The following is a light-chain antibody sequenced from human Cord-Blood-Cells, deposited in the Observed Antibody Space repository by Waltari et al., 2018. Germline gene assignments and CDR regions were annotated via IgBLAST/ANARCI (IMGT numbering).Light chain of an antibody. CDR2: VAA. Sequence: EIVLTQSPGTLSLSPGERATLSCRASQSVSSSYFACYQQKPGQAPRLLIYVAASRATGIPDRFSGSGSGTDFTLTISRLEPEDFAVYYCQKYGSSPQTFGQGTKVEIK. CDR3: QKYGSSPQT. CDR1: QSVSSSY. V-gene: IGKV3-20*01. J-gene: IGKJ1*01.